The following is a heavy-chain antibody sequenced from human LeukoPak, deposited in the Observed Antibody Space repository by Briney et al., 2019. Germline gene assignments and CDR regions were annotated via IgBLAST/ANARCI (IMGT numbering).Heavy chain of an antibody. CDR2: LSYDGSNK. V-gene: IGHV3-30-3*01. D-gene: IGHD3-3*01. J-gene: IGHJ4*02. CDR3: ARDVHILRFLEWLPNLDY. CDR1: GFTFSSYV. Sequence: GGSLRLSCAASGFTFSSYVMHWVRQAPGKGLEGVAVLSYDGSNKYYADSVKGRFTISRDNSKNTLYLQMNSLRAEDTAVYYCARDVHILRFLEWLPNLDYWGQGTLVTVSS.